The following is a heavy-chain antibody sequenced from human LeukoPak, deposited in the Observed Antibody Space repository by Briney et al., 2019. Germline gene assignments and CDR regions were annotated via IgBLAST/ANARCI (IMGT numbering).Heavy chain of an antibody. CDR1: GGSISSYY. Sequence: SETLSLTCTVSGGSISSYYWSWIRQPPGKGLEWIGYIYYSGSTNYNPSLKSRVTISVDTSKNQFSLKLSSVTAADTAVYYCARDPHPYSSSLGGWFDPWGQGTLVTVSS. J-gene: IGHJ5*02. V-gene: IGHV4-59*01. D-gene: IGHD6-13*01. CDR3: ARDPHPYSSSLGGWFDP. CDR2: IYYSGST.